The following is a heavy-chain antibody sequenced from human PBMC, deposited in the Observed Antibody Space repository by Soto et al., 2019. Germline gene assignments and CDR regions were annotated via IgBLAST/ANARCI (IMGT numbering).Heavy chain of an antibody. CDR3: ANRGYSDGLY. J-gene: IGHJ4*02. V-gene: IGHV3-30*18. D-gene: IGHD5-18*01. Sequence: QVQLVESGGGVVQPGRSLRLSCAASGFTFSSYGMHWVRQAPGKGLEWVAVISYDGSNKYYADSVKGRFTISRDNSKNSLYLQMTSLRAEDTAVYYCANRGYSDGLYWGQGTLVTVSS. CDR1: GFTFSSYG. CDR2: ISYDGSNK.